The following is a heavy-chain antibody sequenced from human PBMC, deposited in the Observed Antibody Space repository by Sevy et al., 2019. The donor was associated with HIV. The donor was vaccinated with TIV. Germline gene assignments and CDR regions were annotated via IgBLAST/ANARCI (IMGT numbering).Heavy chain of an antibody. D-gene: IGHD2-15*01. Sequence: GGSLRLSCAASEFTVSSNYMSWVRQAPGKGLEWVSVIYSGGSTYYADSVKGRFTISRDNSQNTVYLQMNSLRAEDTAVYYCAREDIVLGEGNYYGMDVWGQGTTVIVSS. V-gene: IGHV3-53*01. CDR2: IYSGGST. CDR3: AREDIVLGEGNYYGMDV. J-gene: IGHJ6*02. CDR1: EFTVSSNY.